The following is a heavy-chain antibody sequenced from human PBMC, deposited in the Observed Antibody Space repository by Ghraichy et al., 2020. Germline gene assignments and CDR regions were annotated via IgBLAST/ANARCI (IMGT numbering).Heavy chain of an antibody. CDR3: ARDFGGTEYYFYGTDY. D-gene: IGHD3/OR15-3a*01. V-gene: IGHV3-33*01. CDR2: IWSDGSNE. Sequence: GGSLRLSCAASGFTFSAFGMHWVRQAPGKGLEWVAVIWSDGSNEYYADSVKGRFTISRDNSKNTLFLQMNSLRVEDTAVYYCARDFGGTEYYFYGTDYWGQGTLVTVSS. CDR1: GFTFSAFG. J-gene: IGHJ4*02.